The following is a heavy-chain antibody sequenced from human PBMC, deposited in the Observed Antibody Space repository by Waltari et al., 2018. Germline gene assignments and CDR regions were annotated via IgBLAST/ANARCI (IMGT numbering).Heavy chain of an antibody. V-gene: IGHV3-30*15. CDR2: ISYDSINT. CDR3: ARRGVTGREAAPPDY. CDR1: GFTFSSYA. Sequence: QVQLVESVGGVVQPGPSLRLSCASSGFTFSSYALHWVRQAPGKGLEWVAVISYDSINTFYADSVKGRFTISRDNSKNTLFLQMSSLRDDDTALYYCARRGVTGREAAPPDYWGQGTLVTVSS. D-gene: IGHD2-15*01. J-gene: IGHJ4*02.